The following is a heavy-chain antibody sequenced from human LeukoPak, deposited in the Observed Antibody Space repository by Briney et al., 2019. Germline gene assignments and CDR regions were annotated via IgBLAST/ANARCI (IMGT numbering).Heavy chain of an antibody. CDR2: INVNGDTK. J-gene: IGHJ4*02. V-gene: IGHV3-23*01. Sequence: PGGSLRLSRAVSGFSVSRYGMSWVRPAAWRGLEWISAINVNGDTKYYADSVRGRFIISRDNSENTLYLQMNSLRTEDTAVYYCAHRYSIGWFPNWGQGSLVSVSS. CDR1: GFSVSRYG. CDR3: AHRYSIGWFPN. D-gene: IGHD5-12*01.